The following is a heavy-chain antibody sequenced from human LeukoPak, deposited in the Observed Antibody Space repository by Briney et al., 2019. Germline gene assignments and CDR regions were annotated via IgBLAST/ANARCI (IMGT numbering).Heavy chain of an antibody. CDR2: INHSGST. J-gene: IGHJ4*02. D-gene: IGHD1-14*01. CDR1: GGSFSDYY. V-gene: IGHV4-34*01. CDR3: SPVPLAIIRGANGDY. Sequence: PSETLSLTCAVFGGSFSDYYWSWIRQTPEKGLEWIGEINHSGSTNYNPSLKGQVTISVDTSKNQFSLKLSSVTAADTAVYYCSPVPLAIIRGANGDYWGQGTLVTVSS.